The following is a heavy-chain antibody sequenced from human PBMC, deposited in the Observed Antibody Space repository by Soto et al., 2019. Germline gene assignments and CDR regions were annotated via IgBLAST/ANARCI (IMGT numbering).Heavy chain of an antibody. J-gene: IGHJ6*02. V-gene: IGHV1-3*05. Sequence: QVQLVQSGAEEKKPGASVKVSCKASGYTFTSYAMHWVRQAPGQRLEWMGWINAGNGNTKYSQKFQGRVTITRDTAASTAYMELSSLRSEDTAVYYCARDPIYYGMDVWGQGTTVTVSS. CDR2: INAGNGNT. CDR1: GYTFTSYA. CDR3: ARDPIYYGMDV.